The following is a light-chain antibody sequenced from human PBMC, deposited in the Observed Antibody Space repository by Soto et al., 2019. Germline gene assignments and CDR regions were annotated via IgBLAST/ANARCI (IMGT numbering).Light chain of an antibody. Sequence: DIQMTQSPSSLSASVGDRVTITCRGSQTISNYLNWYQQKPGRAPRLLIFAASTLLSGVPSRFRGSGSGTDFTLTISSLQPEDFATYYCQQSYNTPYTFGQGTKLEI. CDR1: QTISNY. J-gene: IGKJ2*01. CDR2: AAS. V-gene: IGKV1-39*01. CDR3: QQSYNTPYT.